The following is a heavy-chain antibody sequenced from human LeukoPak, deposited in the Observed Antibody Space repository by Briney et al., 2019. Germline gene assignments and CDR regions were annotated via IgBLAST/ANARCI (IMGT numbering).Heavy chain of an antibody. CDR1: GFSFSRYW. CDR3: AKDVGYYSRDAFDI. CDR2: IKQDGSEK. D-gene: IGHD3-3*01. Sequence: GGSLRLSCAASGFSFSRYWMSWVRQAPGKGLEWVANIKQDGSEKNYVESVKGRFTISRDNAKNSLYLQTNSLRAEDTAVYYCAKDVGYYSRDAFDIWGQGTMVTVSS. J-gene: IGHJ3*02. V-gene: IGHV3-7*03.